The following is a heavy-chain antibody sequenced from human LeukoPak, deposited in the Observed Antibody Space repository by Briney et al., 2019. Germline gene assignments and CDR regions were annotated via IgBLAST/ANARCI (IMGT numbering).Heavy chain of an antibody. CDR1: GITLSNYG. CDR3: AKRGVVIRVILVGFHKEAYYFDS. D-gene: IGHD3-22*01. CDR2: ISDSGGRT. V-gene: IGHV3-23*01. Sequence: GGSLRLSCAVSGITLSNYGMSWVRQAPGKGLEWVAGISDSGGRTNYADSEKGRFTISRDNPKNTLYLQMNSLRAEDTAVYFCAKRGVVIRVILVGFHKEAYYFDSWGLGALVTVSS. J-gene: IGHJ4*02.